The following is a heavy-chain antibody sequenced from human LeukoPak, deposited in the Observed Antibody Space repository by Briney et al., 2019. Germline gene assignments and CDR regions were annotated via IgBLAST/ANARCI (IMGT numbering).Heavy chain of an antibody. CDR3: ARQTGSGLFSLP. Sequence: SETLSLTCTVSGYSISSGYYWGWIRQPPGKGLEWIGSIYFSGGTYYNASLKSRVTISVDTSKNQFSLKLSSVTAADTAVYYCARQTGSGLFSLPGGQGTLTVSS. CDR2: IYFSGGT. CDR1: GYSISSGYY. V-gene: IGHV4-38-2*02. D-gene: IGHD3-10*01. J-gene: IGHJ4*02.